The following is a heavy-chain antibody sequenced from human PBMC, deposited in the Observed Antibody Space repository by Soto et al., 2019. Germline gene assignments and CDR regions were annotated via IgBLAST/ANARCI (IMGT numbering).Heavy chain of an antibody. D-gene: IGHD2-2*01. J-gene: IGHJ4*02. CDR1: GYSFTSYW. V-gene: IGHV5-51*01. CDR3: ARLVAHTIYCISTSCYFSPGIAAPDPLGHFDY. CDR2: IYPGDSDT. Sequence: GESLKISCKGSGYSFTSYWIGWVRQMPGKGLEWMGIIYPGDSDTRYSPSFQGQVTISADKSISTAYLQWSSLKASDTAMYYCARLVAHTIYCISTSCYFSPGIAAPDPLGHFDYWGQGQWSPSP.